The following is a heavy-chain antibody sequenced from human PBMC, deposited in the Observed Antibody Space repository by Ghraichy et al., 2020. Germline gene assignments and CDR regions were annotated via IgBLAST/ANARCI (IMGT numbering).Heavy chain of an antibody. J-gene: IGHJ4*02. CDR1: GFTFSSYA. CDR3: ARDPDIVVVPSNGGGFDY. CDR2: ISYDGSNK. Sequence: LSLTCAASGFTFSSYAMHWVRQAPGKGLEWVEVISYDGSNKYYADSVKGRFTISRDNSKNTLYLQMNSLRAEDTAVYYCARDPDIVVVPSNGGGFDYWGQGTLVTVST. D-gene: IGHD2-2*01. V-gene: IGHV3-30*04.